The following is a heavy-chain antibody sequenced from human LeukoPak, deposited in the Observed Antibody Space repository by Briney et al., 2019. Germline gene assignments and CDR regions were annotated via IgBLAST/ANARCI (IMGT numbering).Heavy chain of an antibody. Sequence: TCTVSGGSISSYYWSWIRQPPGKGLEWIGYIYYSGSTNYNPSLKSRVTISVDTSKNQFSLKLNSVTAADTAVYYCARDHSSGWYRGAFDIWGQGTMVTVSS. D-gene: IGHD6-19*01. CDR2: IYYSGST. J-gene: IGHJ3*02. V-gene: IGHV4-59*01. CDR3: ARDHSSGWYRGAFDI. CDR1: GGSISSYY.